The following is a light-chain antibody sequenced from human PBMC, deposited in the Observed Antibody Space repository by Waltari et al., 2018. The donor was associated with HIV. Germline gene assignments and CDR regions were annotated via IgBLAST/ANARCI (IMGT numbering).Light chain of an antibody. Sequence: QSALTQPASVSGSPGQSITISCTGTNSDVGYFNYVSWYQQHPGKAPKVIIYEVNNRPSGVSNHFSGSKSGYTASLTISALRAEDEADYYCNSFSTSNTYVFGTGTRVTVL. CDR2: EVN. J-gene: IGLJ1*01. V-gene: IGLV2-14*01. CDR1: NSDVGYFNY. CDR3: NSFSTSNTYV.